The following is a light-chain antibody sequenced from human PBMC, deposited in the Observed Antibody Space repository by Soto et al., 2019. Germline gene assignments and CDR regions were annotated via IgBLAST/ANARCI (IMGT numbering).Light chain of an antibody. J-gene: IGLJ2*01. V-gene: IGLV2-23*01. CDR1: NSDVGNYNL. CDR2: EGN. CDR3: SSYAGSRVL. Sequence: QSALTQPASVSGSPGQSITISCTGSNSDVGNYNLVSWYQQHPGKAPKLMIYEGNKRPSGVSNRFFGSKSGNTASLTISGLQTEDEADYYCSSYAGSRVLFGGGTNLTVL.